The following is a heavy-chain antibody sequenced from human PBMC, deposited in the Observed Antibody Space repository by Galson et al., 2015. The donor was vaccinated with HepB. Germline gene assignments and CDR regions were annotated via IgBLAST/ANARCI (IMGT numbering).Heavy chain of an antibody. Sequence: TLSLTCTVSGGSIISTSHYWGWIRQPPGKDLEWIGSVYYGGNTYYNPKSRATISVDTSKNQFSLKLTSVTAADTAVYYCARHGTGTSVAGLYLTNWFDPWGQGTLVTVSS. V-gene: IGHV4-39*01. D-gene: IGHD6-19*01. J-gene: IGHJ5*02. CDR1: GGSIISTSHY. CDR2: VYYGGNT. CDR3: ARHGTGTSVAGLYLTNWFDP.